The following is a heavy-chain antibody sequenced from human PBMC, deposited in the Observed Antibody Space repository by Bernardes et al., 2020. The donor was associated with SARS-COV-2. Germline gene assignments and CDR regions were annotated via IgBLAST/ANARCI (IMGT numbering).Heavy chain of an antibody. CDR3: ALPRASYSSSWYRQDNWFDP. CDR2: IYWNDDK. Sequence: SGPTLVKPTQTLTLTCTFSGFSLSTSGVGVGWIRQPPGKALEWLALIYWNDDKRYSPSLKSRLTITKDTSKNQVVLTMTNMDPVDTATYYCALPRASYSSSWYRQDNWFDPWGQGTLVTVSS. J-gene: IGHJ5*02. CDR1: GFSLSTSGVG. V-gene: IGHV2-5*01. D-gene: IGHD6-13*01.